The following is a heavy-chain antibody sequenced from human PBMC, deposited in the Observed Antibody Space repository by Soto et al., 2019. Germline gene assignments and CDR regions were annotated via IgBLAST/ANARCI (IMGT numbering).Heavy chain of an antibody. J-gene: IGHJ4*02. CDR3: TTGGYDFWSGYPYCFDY. CDR1: GFTFGNAW. CDR2: SKRQTEGGTT. Sequence: GGSLRPSCQACGFTFGNAWMNWVRQAQGKGREGVGHSKRQTEGGTTDYAERVKGRFTISRDDSKNTLYLQMNRLKTEDTAVYYCTTGGYDFWSGYPYCFDYWGQGTLVTVSS. D-gene: IGHD3-3*01. V-gene: IGHV3-15*07.